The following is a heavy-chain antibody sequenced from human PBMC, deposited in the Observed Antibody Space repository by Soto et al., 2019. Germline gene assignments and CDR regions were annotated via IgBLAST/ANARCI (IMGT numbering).Heavy chain of an antibody. Sequence: GESLKISCKGSGYSFTSYWIGWVRQMPGKGLEWMGIIYPGDSDTRYSPSFQGQVTISADKSISTAYLQWSSLKASDTAMYYCARLNGIAAAGTDYFDYWGQGTLVTVSS. J-gene: IGHJ4*02. CDR3: ARLNGIAAAGTDYFDY. CDR2: IYPGDSDT. CDR1: GYSFTSYW. V-gene: IGHV5-51*01. D-gene: IGHD6-13*01.